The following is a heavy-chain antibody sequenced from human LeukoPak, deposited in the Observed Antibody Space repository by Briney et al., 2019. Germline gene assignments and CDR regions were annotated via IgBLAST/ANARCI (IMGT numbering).Heavy chain of an antibody. Sequence: PGGSLRLSCTASGFTFSSYSMNWVRQAPGKGLEWVSCISSSSRYIYYADSVKGRFTISRDNAKNSLYLQMNSLRAADTAVYYCARDPYSGAYGDTYYYFMDVWGKGTTVTISS. D-gene: IGHD1-26*01. V-gene: IGHV3-21*01. CDR1: GFTFSSYS. J-gene: IGHJ6*03. CDR3: ARDPYSGAYGDTYYYFMDV. CDR2: ISSSSRYI.